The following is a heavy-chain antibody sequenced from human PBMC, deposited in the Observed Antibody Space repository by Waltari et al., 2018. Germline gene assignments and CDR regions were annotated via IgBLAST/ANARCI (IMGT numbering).Heavy chain of an antibody. V-gene: IGHV1-3*01. CDR3: ARGYGSGWYFDY. J-gene: IGHJ4*02. D-gene: IGHD6-19*01. Sequence: QVQLVQSGAEVKKPGASVKVSCKASGYTFTSYAMHWVRQAPGQRLEWMGWINAGNGNTKYSQKFQGRVTITRDTSASTAYMELSSLRSEDTAVYYCARGYGSGWYFDYWGQGTLVTVSS. CDR2: INAGNGNT. CDR1: GYTFTSYA.